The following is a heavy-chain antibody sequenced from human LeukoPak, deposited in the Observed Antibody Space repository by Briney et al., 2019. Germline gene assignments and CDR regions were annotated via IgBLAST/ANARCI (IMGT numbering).Heavy chain of an antibody. D-gene: IGHD3-9*01. J-gene: IGHJ4*02. CDR1: GFTFSAYW. CDR2: INSDGSTT. CDR3: ARGDDFLTLTTDY. Sequence: GGSLRLSCAASGFTFSAYWMHWVRQAPGKGLGWVSRINSDGSTTNYADSVKGRFTISRDNAKNTLYLQMNSLRAEDTAVYYCARGDDFLTLTTDYWGQGTLVTVSS. V-gene: IGHV3-74*01.